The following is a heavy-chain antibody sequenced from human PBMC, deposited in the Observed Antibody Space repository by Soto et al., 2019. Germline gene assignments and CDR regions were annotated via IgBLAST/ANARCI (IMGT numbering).Heavy chain of an antibody. V-gene: IGHV5-51*01. CDR3: ARLDGPPYYYYGMDV. Sequence: GESLKISCKGSGYSFTSYWIGWVRQMPGKGLEWMGIIYPGDSDTRYSPSFQGQVTISADKSISTAYLQWSSLKASDTAMYYCARLDGPPYYYYGMDVWGQGTTVTVSS. J-gene: IGHJ6*02. CDR2: IYPGDSDT. CDR1: GYSFTSYW. D-gene: IGHD2-2*03.